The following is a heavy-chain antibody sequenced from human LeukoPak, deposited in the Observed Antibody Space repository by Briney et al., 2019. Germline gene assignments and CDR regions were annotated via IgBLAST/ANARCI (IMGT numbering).Heavy chain of an antibody. CDR3: ATVPAGELGGNFDY. D-gene: IGHD1-26*01. V-gene: IGHV1-24*01. CDR2: FDPEDGET. Sequence: ASVKVSCKASGGTFISYAISWVRQAPGKGLEWMGGFDPEDGETIYAQKFQGRVTMTEHTSTDTAYMELSSLRSEDTAVYYCATVPAGELGGNFDYWGQGTLVTVSS. J-gene: IGHJ4*02. CDR1: GGTFISYA.